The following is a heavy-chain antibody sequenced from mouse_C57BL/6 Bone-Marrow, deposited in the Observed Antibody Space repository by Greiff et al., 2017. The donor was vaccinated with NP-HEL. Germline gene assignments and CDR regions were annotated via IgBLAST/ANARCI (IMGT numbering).Heavy chain of an antibody. CDR3: ARWIYYDYHYAMDY. D-gene: IGHD2-4*01. V-gene: IGHV1-81*01. CDR2: IYPRSGNT. CDR1: GHTFTSYG. J-gene: IGHJ4*01. Sequence: QVHVKQSGAELARPGASVKLSCKASGHTFTSYGISWVKQRTGQGLEWIGEIYPRSGNTYYNEKFKGKATLTADKSSSTAYMELRSLTSEDSAVYFCARWIYYDYHYAMDYWGQGTSVTVSS.